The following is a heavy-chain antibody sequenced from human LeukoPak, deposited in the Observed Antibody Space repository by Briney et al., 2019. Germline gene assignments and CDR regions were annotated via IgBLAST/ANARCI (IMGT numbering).Heavy chain of an antibody. J-gene: IGHJ5*02. Sequence: PSETLSLTCSVSGGSISSYYWSWVRQPAGKGLEWIGYIYYSGSTNYNPSLKSRVTISVDTSKNQFSLKLSSVTAADTAVYYCARDGSGSYYPPGINWFDPWGQGTLVTVSS. CDR1: GGSISSYY. D-gene: IGHD3-10*01. CDR2: IYYSGST. V-gene: IGHV4-59*01. CDR3: ARDGSGSYYPPGINWFDP.